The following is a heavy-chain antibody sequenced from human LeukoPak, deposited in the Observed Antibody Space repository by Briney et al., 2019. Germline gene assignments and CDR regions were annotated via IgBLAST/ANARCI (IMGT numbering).Heavy chain of an antibody. J-gene: IGHJ4*02. CDR3: ARDPSEASHPYYFDY. V-gene: IGHV3-21*06. D-gene: IGHD6-25*01. CDR1: GFTFSTYT. Sequence: GGSLRLSCAASGFTFSTYTMKWVRQAPGKGLEWVSSISSSSSSIYYADSVKGRFTISRDNAKSSLYLQMNSLRADDTAVYFCARDPSEASHPYYFDYWGQGILVTVSS. CDR2: ISSSSSSI.